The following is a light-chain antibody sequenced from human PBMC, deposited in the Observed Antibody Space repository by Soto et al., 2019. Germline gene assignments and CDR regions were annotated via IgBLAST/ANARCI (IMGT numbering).Light chain of an antibody. CDR3: LQYSSSPGT. CDR2: DAS. CDR1: QSVNSDY. J-gene: IGKJ1*01. Sequence: ENVLTQSPGTLSLSPGERATLSCRASQSVNSDYLAWYQQKLGQALRLLIYDASNRATGISDRFSGSGSGTDFTLTISRLEPEDSAMYFCLQYSSSPGTFGQGTKVEI. V-gene: IGKV3-20*01.